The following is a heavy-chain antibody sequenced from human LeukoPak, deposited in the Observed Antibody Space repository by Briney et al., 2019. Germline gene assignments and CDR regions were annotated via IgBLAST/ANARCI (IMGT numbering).Heavy chain of an antibody. CDR2: ISAYNGNT. CDR3: ARSGSHYFYHYGLDV. Sequence: GASVKVSCKASGYTFNNYGISWVRQAPGQGLEWMGWISAYNGNTNYAQKFQDRVTMTTDTSTSTAFMELRSLRSDDTAVSYCARSGSHYFYHYGLDVWGQGTTVIVSS. D-gene: IGHD1-26*01. V-gene: IGHV1-18*01. CDR1: GYTFNNYG. J-gene: IGHJ6*02.